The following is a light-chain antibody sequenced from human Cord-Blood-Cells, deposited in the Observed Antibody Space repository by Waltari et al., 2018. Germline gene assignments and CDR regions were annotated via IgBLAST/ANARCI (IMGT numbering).Light chain of an antibody. J-gene: IGKJ2*01. CDR2: AAS. Sequence: DIQMTQSPSSLSASVGDRVTITCRASQSISSYLNWYQQKPGKAPKLLIYAASSLQSGVPSRFSGSGSGTDFTLTISSLQPEEFATYYCQQSYSTFLYTFGQGTKLEIK. CDR1: QSISSY. CDR3: QQSYSTFLYT. V-gene: IGKV1-39*01.